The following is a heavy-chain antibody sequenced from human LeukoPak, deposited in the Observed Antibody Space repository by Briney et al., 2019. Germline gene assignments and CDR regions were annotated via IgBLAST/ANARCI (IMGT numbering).Heavy chain of an antibody. J-gene: IGHJ5*02. Sequence: SETLSLTCTVSGGSISSSSYYWGWIRQPPGQGLEWIGSIYYSGSTYYNPSLKSRVTISVDTSKNQFSLKLSSVTAADTAVYYCARRGVVAPYNWFDPWGQGTLVTVSS. CDR1: GGSISSSSYY. CDR3: ARRGVVAPYNWFDP. V-gene: IGHV4-39*01. CDR2: IYYSGST. D-gene: IGHD3-22*01.